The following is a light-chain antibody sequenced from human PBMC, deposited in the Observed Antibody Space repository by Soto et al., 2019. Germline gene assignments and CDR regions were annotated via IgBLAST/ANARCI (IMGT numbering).Light chain of an antibody. V-gene: IGKV1-39*01. CDR3: QQSYTTPFT. CDR2: EAT. CDR1: QSIRSY. Sequence: DIQMTQSPSSLSASVGDRVTITCRASQSIRSYLNWYQQKPAKAPELLIYEATSMQSGVPSRFSGSGSGTDFTLTISSLQPDDFATYYCQQSYTTPFTFGPGTKVDIK. J-gene: IGKJ3*01.